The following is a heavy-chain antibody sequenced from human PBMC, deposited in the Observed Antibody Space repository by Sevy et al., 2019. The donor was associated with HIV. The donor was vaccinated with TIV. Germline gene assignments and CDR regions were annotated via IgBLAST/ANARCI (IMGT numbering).Heavy chain of an antibody. Sequence: GGSLRLSCAASGFTVSSNYMSWVRQAPGKGLEWVSVIYSGGSTYHADSVKGRFTISRDNSKNTLYLQMNSLRAEDTAVYYCAGTLGYCSGGSCYSHFDYWGQGTLVTVSS. D-gene: IGHD2-15*01. CDR3: AGTLGYCSGGSCYSHFDY. V-gene: IGHV3-66*01. CDR2: IYSGGST. CDR1: GFTVSSNY. J-gene: IGHJ4*02.